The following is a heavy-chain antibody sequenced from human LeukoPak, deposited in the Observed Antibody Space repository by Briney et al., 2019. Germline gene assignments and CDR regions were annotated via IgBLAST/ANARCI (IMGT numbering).Heavy chain of an antibody. CDR1: GGTFSSYA. J-gene: IGHJ4*02. CDR3: ARDVGLLGYCSSTSCRPDY. V-gene: IGHV1-69*04. Sequence: SVTVSCKASGGTFSSYAIRWVRQAPGQGLEWVGRIILFLGIVNYAQKFQGRVTITADKSTSTAYMELSSLRSEDTAVYYCARDVGLLGYCSSTSCRPDYWGQGTLVTVSS. CDR2: IILFLGIV. D-gene: IGHD2-2*01.